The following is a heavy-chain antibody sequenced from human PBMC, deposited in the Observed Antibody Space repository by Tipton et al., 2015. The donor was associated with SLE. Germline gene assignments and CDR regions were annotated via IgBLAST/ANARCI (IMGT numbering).Heavy chain of an antibody. Sequence: SLRLSCAASGFTFSRYSMNWVRQAPGKGLEWVSSISSSSSYIYYADSVKGRFTISRDNAKNSLYLQMTSLRAEDAAIYYCARDQEYYDSSGYYYYFDYWGQGTLVTGSS. CDR3: ARDQEYYDSSGYYYYFDY. D-gene: IGHD3-22*01. CDR2: ISSSSSYI. J-gene: IGHJ4*02. CDR1: GFTFSRYS. V-gene: IGHV3-21*01.